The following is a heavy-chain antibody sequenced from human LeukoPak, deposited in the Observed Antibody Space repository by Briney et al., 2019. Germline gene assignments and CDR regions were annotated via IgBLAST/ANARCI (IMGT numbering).Heavy chain of an antibody. CDR1: GGSISSGSYY. V-gene: IGHV4-61*02. Sequence: SETLSLTCTVSGGSISSGSYYWRWIRQPAGKGLEWIGRIYTSGSTNYNPSLKSRVTISVDTSKNQFSLKLSSVTAADTAVYYCARERARVDIWGQGTMVTVSS. CDR2: IYTSGST. CDR3: ARERARVDI. J-gene: IGHJ3*02.